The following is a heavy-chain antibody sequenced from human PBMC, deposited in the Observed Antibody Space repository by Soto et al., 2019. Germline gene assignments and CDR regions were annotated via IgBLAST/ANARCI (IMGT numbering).Heavy chain of an antibody. CDR1: GFTFSSYS. CDR3: ARDRYCSSTSCYRFDY. CDR2: ISSSSSTI. V-gene: IGHV3-48*01. Sequence: GGSLRLSCAASGFTFSSYSMNWVRQAPGKGLEWVSYISSSSSTIYYADSVKGRFTISRDNAKNSLYLQMNSLRAEDTAVYYCARDRYCSSTSCYRFDYWGQGTLVTVSS. J-gene: IGHJ4*02. D-gene: IGHD2-2*01.